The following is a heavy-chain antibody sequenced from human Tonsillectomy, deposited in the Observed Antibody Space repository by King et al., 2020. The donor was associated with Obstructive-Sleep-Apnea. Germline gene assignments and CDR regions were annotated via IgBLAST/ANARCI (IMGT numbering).Heavy chain of an antibody. CDR3: AKDETYYDSSGYYLDY. D-gene: IGHD3-22*01. J-gene: IGHJ4*02. CDR2: IWYDGSNK. V-gene: IGHV3-33*06. CDR1: GFTFSSYG. Sequence: VQLVESGGGVVQPGRSLRLSCAASGFTFSSYGMHWVRQAPGKGLEWVAVIWYDGSNKYYADSVKGRFTISRENSKNTLYLQMNSLRAEDTAVYYCAKDETYYDSSGYYLDYWGQGTLVTVSS.